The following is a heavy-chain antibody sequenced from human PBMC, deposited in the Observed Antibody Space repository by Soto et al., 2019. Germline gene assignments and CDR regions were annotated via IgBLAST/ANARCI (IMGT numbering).Heavy chain of an antibody. CDR3: ARSSGSYYGGSFDP. Sequence: QVQLVQSGGEVKKPGASVKVSCKASGYTFTSYGISWVRQAPGQGLEWMRWISADNGNTNYAQKFQGRVTMTTDTSTSTAYMELRSLRSDDTAVYYCARSSGSYYGGSFDPWGQGTLVTVSS. J-gene: IGHJ5*02. V-gene: IGHV1-18*01. D-gene: IGHD3-10*01. CDR2: ISADNGNT. CDR1: GYTFTSYG.